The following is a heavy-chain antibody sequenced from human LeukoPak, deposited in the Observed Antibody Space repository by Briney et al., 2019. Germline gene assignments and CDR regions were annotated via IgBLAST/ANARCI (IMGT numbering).Heavy chain of an antibody. CDR2: ICPNDSDT. Sequence: GESLKISCKGSGYSFKNYWIGGGRQMPGKGLEWMGIICPNDSDTRYSSSLQGPVTVSAEKSVSTAYLQWRSVRASETPVCYCAIGGDSTTSCYRCFVYWGQGTLVTVSS. J-gene: IGHJ4*02. V-gene: IGHV5-51*06. CDR3: AIGGDSTTSCYRCFVY. CDR1: GYSFKNYW. D-gene: IGHD2-2*01.